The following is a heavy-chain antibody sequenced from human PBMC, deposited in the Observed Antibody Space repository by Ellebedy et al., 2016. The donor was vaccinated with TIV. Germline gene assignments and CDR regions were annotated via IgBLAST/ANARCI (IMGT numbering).Heavy chain of an antibody. J-gene: IGHJ5*02. CDR3: ARTKRAYCTGGRCYSLNWFDP. Sequence: ASVKVSXXASRGIFNRCIFTWVRQAPGQGLEWVGWMNPDNGNTGYAQKFEGSVTMTRSTSTSTAYLDLISLRSDDTAVYYCARTKRAYCTGGRCYSLNWFDPWGQGTLVTVAS. D-gene: IGHD2-15*01. CDR1: RGIFNRCI. CDR2: MNPDNGNT. V-gene: IGHV1-8*01.